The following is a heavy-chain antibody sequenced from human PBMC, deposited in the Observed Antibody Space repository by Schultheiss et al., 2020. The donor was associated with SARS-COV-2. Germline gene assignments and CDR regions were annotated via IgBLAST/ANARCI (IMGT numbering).Heavy chain of an antibody. CDR1: GFTFSSYA. D-gene: IGHD5-12*01. J-gene: IGHJ6*03. Sequence: GGSLRLSCAASGFTFSSYAMSWVRQAPGKGLVWVSRINSDGSSTSYADSVKGRFTISRDNAKNTLYLQMNSLRAEDTAVYYCARDDVDIVATTQRGYYYYYMDVWGKGTTVTVSS. CDR2: INSDGSST. V-gene: IGHV3-74*01. CDR3: ARDDVDIVATTQRGYYYYYMDV.